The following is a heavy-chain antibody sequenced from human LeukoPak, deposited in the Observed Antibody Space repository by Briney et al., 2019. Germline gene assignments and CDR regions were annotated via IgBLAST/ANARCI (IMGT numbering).Heavy chain of an antibody. CDR1: GYIFTSYW. CDR3: ARARQPAYLYYYESSGYCDY. Sequence: GEPLKSSCKGSGYIFTSYWIGWARHMPEKGLEWMGIIYPGDYDTRYSPSFQGQVTTSAAKSISTAYLQWSSLKASDTAMYYCARARQPAYLYYYESSGYCDYWGQGTLVTVSS. CDR2: IYPGDYDT. V-gene: IGHV5-51*03. D-gene: IGHD3-22*01. J-gene: IGHJ4*02.